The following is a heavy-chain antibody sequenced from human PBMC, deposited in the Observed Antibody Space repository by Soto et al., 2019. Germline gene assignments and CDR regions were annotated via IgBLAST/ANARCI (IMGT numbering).Heavy chain of an antibody. D-gene: IGHD3-22*01. CDR2: IKQDGTET. J-gene: IGHJ4*02. Sequence: EVQLVESGGGLVQPGGSLRLSCAASGFNSGYFWMSWVRQAPGQGLEWVANIKQDGTETFYLDSVRGRFTISRDNSKNTLYLQMNSLRAEDTAVYYCAREGYDSSGSDYWGQGTLVTVSS. CDR1: GFNSGYFW. CDR3: AREGYDSSGSDY. V-gene: IGHV3-7*01.